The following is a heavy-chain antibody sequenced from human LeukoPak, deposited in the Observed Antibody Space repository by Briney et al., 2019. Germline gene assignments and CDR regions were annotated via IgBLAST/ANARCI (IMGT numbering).Heavy chain of an antibody. CDR1: GFTFSRYS. J-gene: IGHJ4*02. D-gene: IGHD3-10*01. CDR3: ARVTAMVRGANDY. Sequence: GGSLRLSCAASGFTFSRYSMNWVRQAPGKGLEWVSSISSSSSYVYYADSVKGRFTISRDNAKNSLYLQMNSLRAEDTAVYYCARVTAMVRGANDYWGQGTLVTVSS. V-gene: IGHV3-21*01. CDR2: ISSSSSYV.